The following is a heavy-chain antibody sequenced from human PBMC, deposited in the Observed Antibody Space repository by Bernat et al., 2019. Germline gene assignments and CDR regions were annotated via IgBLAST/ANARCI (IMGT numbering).Heavy chain of an antibody. V-gene: IGHV4-61*01. Sequence: QVQLQQWGAGLLKPSETLSLTCTVSGGSVSSGSYYWSWIRQPPGKGLEWIGYIYYSGSTNYNPSLKSRVTISVDTSKNQFSLKLSSVTAADTAVYYCARDIWGGTVVGFYLWGQGTLVTVSS. CDR2: IYYSGST. D-gene: IGHD6-19*01. J-gene: IGHJ5*02. CDR3: ARDIWGGTVVGFYL. CDR1: GGSVSSGSYY.